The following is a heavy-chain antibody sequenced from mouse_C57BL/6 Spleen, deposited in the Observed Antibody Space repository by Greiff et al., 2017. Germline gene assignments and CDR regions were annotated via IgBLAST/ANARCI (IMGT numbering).Heavy chain of an antibody. Sequence: VQLQQPGAELVKPGASVKLSCKASGYTFTSYWMHWVKQRPGQGLEWIGMIHPNSGSTNYNEKFKSKATLTVDKSSSTAYMQLSSLTSEDSAVYYCARMVTTGNAMDYWGQGTSVTVSS. V-gene: IGHV1-64*01. D-gene: IGHD2-2*01. CDR1: GYTFTSYW. CDR3: ARMVTTGNAMDY. J-gene: IGHJ4*01. CDR2: IHPNSGST.